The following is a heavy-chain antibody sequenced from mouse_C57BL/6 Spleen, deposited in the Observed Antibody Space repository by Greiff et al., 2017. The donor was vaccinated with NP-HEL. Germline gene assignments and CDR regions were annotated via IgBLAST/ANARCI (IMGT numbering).Heavy chain of an antibody. J-gene: IGHJ3*01. V-gene: IGHV5-17*01. CDR3: ATYQPGAWFAY. CDR1: GFTFSDYG. D-gene: IGHD4-1*01. CDR2: ISSGSSTI. Sequence: EVQLQESGGGLVKPGGSLKLSCAASGFTFSDYGMHWVRQAPEKGLEWVAYISSGSSTIYYADTVKGRFTISRDNAKNTLFLQMTSLRSEDTAMYYCATYQPGAWFAYWGQGTLVTVSA.